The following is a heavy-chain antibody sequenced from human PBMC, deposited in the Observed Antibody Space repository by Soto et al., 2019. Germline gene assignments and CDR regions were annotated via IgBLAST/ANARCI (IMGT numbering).Heavy chain of an antibody. CDR1: GGSISSGDYY. D-gene: IGHD3-9*01. V-gene: IGHV4-30-4*01. Sequence: PSETLSLTCTVSGGSISSGDYYWSWIRQPPGKGLEWIGYIYYSGSTYYNPPLKSRVTISVDTSKNQFSLKLSSVTAADTAVYYCARDVLRYFDWLLAGYYYYGMDVWGQGTTVTVSS. J-gene: IGHJ6*02. CDR3: ARDVLRYFDWLLAGYYYYGMDV. CDR2: IYYSGST.